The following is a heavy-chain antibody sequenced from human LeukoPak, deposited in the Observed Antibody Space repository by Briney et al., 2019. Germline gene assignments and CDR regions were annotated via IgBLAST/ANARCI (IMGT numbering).Heavy chain of an antibody. CDR1: GGTFSSYA. J-gene: IGHJ6*03. Sequence: SVKVSCKASGGTFSSYAISWARQAPGQGLEWMGGIIPIFGTANYAQKFQGRVTITADKSTSTAYMELSSLRSEDTAVYYCAREANYYDSSGYWTYYYYYYMDVWGKGTTVTVSS. CDR2: IIPIFGTA. CDR3: AREANYYDSSGYWTYYYYYYMDV. D-gene: IGHD3-22*01. V-gene: IGHV1-69*06.